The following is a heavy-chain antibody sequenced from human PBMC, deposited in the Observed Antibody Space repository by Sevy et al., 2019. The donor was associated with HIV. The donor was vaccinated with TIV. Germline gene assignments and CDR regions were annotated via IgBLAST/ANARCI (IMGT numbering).Heavy chain of an antibody. J-gene: IGHJ3*02. D-gene: IGHD3-22*01. Sequence: GGSLRLSCAASGFTFITYTMNWVRQAPGKGLEWVSSIGISSSYIYYADSVKGRFTISRDNAKNSLYLQMNSLRAEDMAVYYCARANLDSSGSYDAFDIWGHGTMVTVSS. CDR1: GFTFITYT. CDR2: IGISSSYI. CDR3: ARANLDSSGSYDAFDI. V-gene: IGHV3-21*01.